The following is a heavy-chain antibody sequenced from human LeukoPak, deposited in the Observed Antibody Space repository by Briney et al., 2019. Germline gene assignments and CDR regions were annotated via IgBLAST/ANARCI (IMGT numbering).Heavy chain of an antibody. V-gene: IGHV3-23*01. Sequence: PGGSLRLSCAASGFTFSSYAMNWVRQAPGKGLEWVSLISGSGDSTDYADPAKGRFTISRDNSKNTLYLQINSLRADDTAVYYCAKRAVAGTGRGFDIWGQGTLVTVSS. CDR3: AKRAVAGTGRGFDI. CDR1: GFTFSSYA. J-gene: IGHJ3*02. D-gene: IGHD6-19*01. CDR2: ISGSGDST.